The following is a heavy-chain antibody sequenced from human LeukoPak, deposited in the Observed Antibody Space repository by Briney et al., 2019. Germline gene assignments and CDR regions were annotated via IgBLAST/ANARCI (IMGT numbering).Heavy chain of an antibody. D-gene: IGHD6-19*01. CDR3: ARSKAVAGKGGFDY. J-gene: IGHJ4*02. CDR2: IYSGGST. V-gene: IGHV3-66*01. Sequence: GGSLRLSCAASGFTVSSNYMSWVRQAPGKGLEWVSVIYSGGSTYYADSVKGRFTISRDNSKNTLYLQMNSLRAEDTAVYYCARSKAVAGKGGFDYWGQGTLVTVSS. CDR1: GFTVSSNY.